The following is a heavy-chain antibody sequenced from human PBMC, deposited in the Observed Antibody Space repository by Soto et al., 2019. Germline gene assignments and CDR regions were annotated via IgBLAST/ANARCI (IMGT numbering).Heavy chain of an antibody. CDR3: ACIFSGGYGYGFYYYGMDV. CDR1: GGSVSSGSYY. CDR2: VYFTGST. Sequence: SETLSLTCTVSGGSVSSGSYYWTWIRQPPGKRLEWIGYVYFTGSTYYNPSLKSRITISGDTSKNQFSLKLTSVTAADTAVYYCACIFSGGYGYGFYYYGMDVWGQGTTVTVSS. V-gene: IGHV4-61*01. J-gene: IGHJ6*02. D-gene: IGHD5-18*01.